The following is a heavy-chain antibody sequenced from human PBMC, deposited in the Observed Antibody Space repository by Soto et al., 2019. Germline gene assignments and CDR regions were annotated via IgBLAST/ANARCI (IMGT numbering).Heavy chain of an antibody. CDR3: ARGRLGGEDTGPYYFDY. J-gene: IGHJ4*02. CDR2: INHSGST. CDR1: GGSFSGYY. V-gene: IGHV4-34*01. Sequence: SETLSLTCAVYGGSFSGYYWSWIRQPPGKGLEWIGEINHSGSTNYNPSLKSRVTISVDRSKNQFSLKLSSVTAADTAVYYCARGRLGGEDTGPYYFDYWGQGTLVTVSS. D-gene: IGHD2-15*01.